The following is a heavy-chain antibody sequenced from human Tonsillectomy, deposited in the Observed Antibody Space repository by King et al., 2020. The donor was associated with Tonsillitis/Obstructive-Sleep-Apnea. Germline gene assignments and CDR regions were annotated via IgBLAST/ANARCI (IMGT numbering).Heavy chain of an antibody. CDR1: GGSISSSSYY. CDR3: ARTPSGSTFDY. D-gene: IGHD5-12*01. V-gene: IGHV4-39*01. CDR2: IYFSGST. J-gene: IGHJ4*02. Sequence: QLQESGPGLVKPSETLSLTCTVSGGSISSSSYYWGWIRQPPGKGREWIGSIYFSGSTYFSPSLKSRVTISVDTSNNQFSLKVSSLTAADTAVYYCARTPSGSTFDYWGQGTLVTVSS.